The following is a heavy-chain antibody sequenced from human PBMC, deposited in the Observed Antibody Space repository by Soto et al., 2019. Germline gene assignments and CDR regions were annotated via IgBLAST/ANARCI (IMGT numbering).Heavy chain of an antibody. D-gene: IGHD3-3*01. CDR2: IYWNDDK. CDR3: AHRRGDFWSGYTYYYYYGMDV. Sequence: QITLKESGPTLVKPTQTLTLTCTFSGFSLSTSGVGVGWIRQPPGKALEWLALIYWNDDKRYSPSLKSRLTITKDTSKNRVVLTMTNMDPVDTATYYCAHRRGDFWSGYTYYYYYGMDVWGQGTTVTVSS. V-gene: IGHV2-5*01. J-gene: IGHJ6*02. CDR1: GFSLSTSGVG.